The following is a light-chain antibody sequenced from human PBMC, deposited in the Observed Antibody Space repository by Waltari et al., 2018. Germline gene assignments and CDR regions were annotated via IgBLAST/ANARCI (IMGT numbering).Light chain of an antibody. CDR3: AAWDDSLNGWV. CDR1: SSNIGINT. CDR2: NSH. V-gene: IGLV1-44*01. J-gene: IGLJ3*02. Sequence: QSVLTQPPSASETPGQRVTISCSGGSSNIGINTVNWYQHLPGTAPKLLLFNSHPRPSGVPDRFSGSKSGTSASLAISGLQSEDEADYYCAAWDDSLNGWVFGGGTKLTVL.